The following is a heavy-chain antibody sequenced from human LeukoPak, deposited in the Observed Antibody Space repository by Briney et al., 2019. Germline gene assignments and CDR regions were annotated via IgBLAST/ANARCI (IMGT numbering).Heavy chain of an antibody. Sequence: GGSLRLSCVASGFTFSGYWMHWVRQAPGMGLVWVSRLNSDGTTINYADSVEGRFTISRDNAKNTVYLQMSGLRDDDTALYFCVRGAGGPRNYVLDYWGQGALVSVSS. D-gene: IGHD3-10*02. CDR1: GFTFSGYW. CDR3: VRGAGGPRNYVLDY. J-gene: IGHJ4*02. V-gene: IGHV3-74*01. CDR2: LNSDGTTI.